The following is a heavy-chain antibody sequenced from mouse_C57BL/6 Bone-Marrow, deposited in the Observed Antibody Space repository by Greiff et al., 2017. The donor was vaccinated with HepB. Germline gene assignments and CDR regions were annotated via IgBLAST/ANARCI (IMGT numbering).Heavy chain of an antibody. J-gene: IGHJ2*01. CDR2: ILPGSGST. Sequence: QVQLQQSGAELLKPGASVKLSCKAPGYTFTGYWIEWVKQRPGHGLEWIGEILPGSGSTNYNEKFKGKATFTADTSSNTAYMQLSSLTTEDSAIYYCARESLHYGSSYFDYWGQGTTLTVSS. D-gene: IGHD1-1*01. CDR1: GYTFTGYW. V-gene: IGHV1-9*01. CDR3: ARESLHYGSSYFDY.